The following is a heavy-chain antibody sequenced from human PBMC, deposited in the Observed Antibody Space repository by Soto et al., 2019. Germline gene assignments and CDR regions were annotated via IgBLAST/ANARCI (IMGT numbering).Heavy chain of an antibody. J-gene: IGHJ4*01. CDR1: GFTFSTLA. V-gene: IGHV3-48*02. CDR3: ARGARINAPKFSFDY. Sequence: GGSLRPSCAASGFTFSTLAVNWLRQAPGMRLEWRSYIDSRSATIYYSDTVKGGFTISRDDTNTAVYLQMNSLRDESTAVYYCARGARINAPKFSFDYWGRGTRGTGS. CDR2: IDSRSATI.